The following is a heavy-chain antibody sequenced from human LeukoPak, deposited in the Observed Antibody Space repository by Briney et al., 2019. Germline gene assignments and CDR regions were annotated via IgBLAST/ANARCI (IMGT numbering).Heavy chain of an antibody. CDR3: ARESSGYYFDY. CDR2: IYYSGST. J-gene: IGHJ4*02. CDR1: GGSISSSSHY. D-gene: IGHD3-22*01. Sequence: PSETLSLTCTVSGGSISSSSHYWGWIRQPPGKGLEWIGSIYYSGSTYYNPSLKSRVTISVDTSKNQFSLKLRSVTAADTAVYYCARESSGYYFDYWGQGTLVTVSS. V-gene: IGHV4-39*01.